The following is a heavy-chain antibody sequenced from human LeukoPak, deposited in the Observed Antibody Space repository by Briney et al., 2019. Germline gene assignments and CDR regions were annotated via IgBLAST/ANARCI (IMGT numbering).Heavy chain of an antibody. CDR3: ARGREVVTAWFHYYYYMDV. CDR1: GYTFTSYD. J-gene: IGHJ6*03. D-gene: IGHD2-21*02. Sequence: ASVKVSCKASGYTFTSYDINWVRQATGQGLEWMGRMNPHSGNTGYAQKFQGRVTITRNTSISTAYMELSSLRSEDTAVYYCARGREVVTAWFHYYYYMDVWGKGTTVTVSS. CDR2: MNPHSGNT. V-gene: IGHV1-8*03.